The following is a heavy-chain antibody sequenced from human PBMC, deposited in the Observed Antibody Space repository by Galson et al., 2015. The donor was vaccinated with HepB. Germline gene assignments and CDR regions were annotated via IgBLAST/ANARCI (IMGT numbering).Heavy chain of an antibody. J-gene: IGHJ6*02. Sequence: SLRLSCAASGFTFSSYGMHWVRQAPGKGLEWVAVIWYDGSNKYYADSVKGRFTISRDNSKNTLYLQMNSLRAEDTAVYYCARDPAPPTATPNGMDVWGQGTTVTVSS. CDR1: GFTFSSYG. CDR2: IWYDGSNK. V-gene: IGHV3-33*01. CDR3: ARDPAPPTATPNGMDV.